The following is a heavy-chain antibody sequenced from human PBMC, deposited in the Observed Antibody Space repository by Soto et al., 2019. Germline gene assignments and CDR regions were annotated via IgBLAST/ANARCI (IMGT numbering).Heavy chain of an antibody. Sequence: QLQLQESGSGLVKPSQTLSLTCAVSGGSISSGAYTWSWIRQTPGKGLEWIGYIYHSGGTYYNPSLESRVTLSVDRSKNQFSLKLTSVTAADTAVYYCVRGVRAYNWFDPWGQGTLVTVSS. CDR1: GGSISSGAYT. CDR2: IYHSGGT. J-gene: IGHJ5*02. CDR3: VRGVRAYNWFDP. V-gene: IGHV4-30-2*01.